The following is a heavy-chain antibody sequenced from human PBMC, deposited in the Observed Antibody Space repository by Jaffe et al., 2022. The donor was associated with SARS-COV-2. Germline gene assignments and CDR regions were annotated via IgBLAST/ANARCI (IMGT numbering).Heavy chain of an antibody. CDR3: ARGPHLSIAARPAWFDP. CDR2: IIPIFGTA. D-gene: IGHD6-6*01. CDR1: GGTFSSYA. Sequence: QVQLVQSGAEVKKPGSSVKVSCKASGGTFSSYAISWVRQAPGQGLEWMGGIIPIFGTANYAQKFQGRVTITADESTSTAYMELSSLRSEDTAVYYCARGPHLSIAARPAWFDPWGQGTLVTVSS. V-gene: IGHV1-69*01. J-gene: IGHJ5*02.